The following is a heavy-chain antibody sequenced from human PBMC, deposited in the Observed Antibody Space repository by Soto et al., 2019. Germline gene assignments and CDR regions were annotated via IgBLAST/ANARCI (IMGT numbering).Heavy chain of an antibody. CDR1: GYTFTSYG. D-gene: IGHD5-12*01. J-gene: IGHJ4*02. V-gene: IGHV1-18*01. CDR3: ARDGRMATIAFFDY. CDR2: ISAYNGST. Sequence: GASVKVSCKASGYTFTSYGISWVRQAPGQGLEWMGWISAYNGSTNYAQKLQGRVTMTTDTSTSTAYMELRSLRSDDTAVYYCARDGRMATIAFFDYWGQGTLVTVSS.